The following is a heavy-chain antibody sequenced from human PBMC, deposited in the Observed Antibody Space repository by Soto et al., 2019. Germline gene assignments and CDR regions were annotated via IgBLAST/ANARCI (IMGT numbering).Heavy chain of an antibody. V-gene: IGHV4-39*01. J-gene: IGHJ4*02. Sequence: PSETLSLTCTVSVVSISSTSYHWVWIRQPPGKGLEWIGSLDYSGGTFYNPSLKSRVTISADTSKNQFSLKVNSVTAADTAVYYCARNHYDGSGLYYWGQATLVTVSS. CDR1: VVSISSTSYH. D-gene: IGHD3-22*01. CDR3: ARNHYDGSGLYY. CDR2: LDYSGGT.